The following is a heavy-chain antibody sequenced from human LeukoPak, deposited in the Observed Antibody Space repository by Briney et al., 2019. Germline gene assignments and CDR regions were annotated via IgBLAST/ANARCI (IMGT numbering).Heavy chain of an antibody. D-gene: IGHD3-10*01. Sequence: GGSLRLSCAASGFTVSTNYMSWVGQAPGKGLEGVSVIYSGCSTYYADCVKGRFTMSRDNSKNTLYLQMNSLRAEDTAVYYCARDYYGSGSYSDYMDVWGKGTTVTVSS. CDR1: GFTVSTNY. V-gene: IGHV3-66*02. CDR3: ARDYYGSGSYSDYMDV. CDR2: IYSGCST. J-gene: IGHJ6*03.